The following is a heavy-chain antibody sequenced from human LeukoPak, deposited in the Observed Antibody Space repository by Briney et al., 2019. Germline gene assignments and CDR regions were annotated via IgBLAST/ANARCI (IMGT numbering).Heavy chain of an antibody. J-gene: IGHJ4*02. Sequence: GGSLRLSCAASGFTLSSYWMHWVRQAPGKGLVWVSRINGDGSSTNYADSVRGRFTISRDNAKNKLYLQMNSLRAEDTAVYYCAKKDNGNYFNFDYWGQGTLVTVSS. CDR2: INGDGSST. CDR3: AKKDNGNYFNFDY. V-gene: IGHV3-74*01. D-gene: IGHD2/OR15-2a*01. CDR1: GFTLSSYW.